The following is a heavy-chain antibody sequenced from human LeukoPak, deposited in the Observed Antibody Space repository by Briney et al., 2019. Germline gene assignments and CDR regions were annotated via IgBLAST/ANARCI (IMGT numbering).Heavy chain of an antibody. CDR2: INHSGST. CDR1: GGSISSYY. CDR3: ARDPRRDIVVVPAATGMDV. Sequence: SETLSLTCTVSGGSISSYYWSWIRQPPGKGLEWIGEINHSGSTNYNPSLKSRVTISVDTSKNQFSLKLSSVTAADTAVYYCARDPRRDIVVVPAATGMDVWGQGTTVTVSS. J-gene: IGHJ6*02. V-gene: IGHV4-34*01. D-gene: IGHD2-2*01.